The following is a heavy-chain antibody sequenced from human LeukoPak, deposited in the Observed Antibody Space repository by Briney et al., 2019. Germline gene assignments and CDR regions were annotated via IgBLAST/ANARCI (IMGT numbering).Heavy chain of an antibody. CDR1: GYTFTGYY. J-gene: IGHJ4*02. CDR3: ASWGDYGDYVGG. CDR2: MNPNSGNT. Sequence: ASVKVSCKASGYTFTGYYMHWVRQATGQGLEWMGWMNPNSGNTGYAQKFQGRVTMTRNTSISTAYMELSSLRSEDTAVYYCASWGDYGDYVGGWGQGTLVTVSS. V-gene: IGHV1-8*02. D-gene: IGHD4-17*01.